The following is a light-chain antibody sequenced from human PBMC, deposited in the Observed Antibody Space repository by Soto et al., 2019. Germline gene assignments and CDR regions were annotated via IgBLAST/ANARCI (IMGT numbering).Light chain of an antibody. CDR2: DND. V-gene: IGLV1-51*01. CDR3: GTWDSSLSAGV. CDR1: SSNIGNNY. Sequence: QSVLMQPPSMSAAPGQKVTISCSGSSSNIGNNYVSWYQQLPGTAPKLVIYDNDKRPSGIPDRFSGSKSGTSATLGITGLQTGDEADYYCGTWDSSLSAGVFGGGTKLTVL. J-gene: IGLJ2*01.